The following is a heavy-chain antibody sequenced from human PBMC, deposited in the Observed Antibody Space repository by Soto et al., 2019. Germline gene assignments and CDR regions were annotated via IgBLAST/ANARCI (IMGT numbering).Heavy chain of an antibody. J-gene: IGHJ5*02. CDR2: IYYSGST. D-gene: IGHD6-6*01. V-gene: IGHV4-59*01. CDR1: GGSISSYY. Sequence: NPSETLSLTCTVSGGSISSYYWSWIRQPPGKGLEWIGYIYYSGSTNYNPSLKSRVTISVDTSKNQFSLKLSSVTAADTAVYYCARSLAARGWFDPWGQGTLVTVSS. CDR3: ARSLAARGWFDP.